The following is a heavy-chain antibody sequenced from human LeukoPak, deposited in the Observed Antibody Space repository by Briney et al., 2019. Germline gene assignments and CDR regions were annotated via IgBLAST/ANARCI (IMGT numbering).Heavy chain of an antibody. Sequence: PSETLSLTCTVSGGSISSYYWSWIRQPPGKGLEWIGYIYTSGSTNYNPSLKSRVTISVDTSKNQFSLKLSSVTAADTAVYYCARSEWSMVRGVIDYWGQGTLVTVSS. J-gene: IGHJ4*02. CDR3: ARSEWSMVRGVIDY. CDR2: IYTSGST. D-gene: IGHD3-10*01. CDR1: GGSISSYY. V-gene: IGHV4-4*09.